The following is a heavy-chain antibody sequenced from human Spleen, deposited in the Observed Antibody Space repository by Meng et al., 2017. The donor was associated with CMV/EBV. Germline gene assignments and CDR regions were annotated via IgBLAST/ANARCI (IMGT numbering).Heavy chain of an antibody. CDR2: IKSKTDGGTT. J-gene: IGHJ6*02. Sequence: GESLKISCAASGFTFSNAWMSWVRQAPGKGLEWVGRIKSKTDGGTTDYAAPVKGRFTISRDDSKNTLYLQMNSLRVEDTAIYYCVREGNFDINYYGMDVWGQGTTVTVSS. V-gene: IGHV3-15*01. CDR1: GFTFSNAW. D-gene: IGHD3-9*01. CDR3: VREGNFDINYYGMDV.